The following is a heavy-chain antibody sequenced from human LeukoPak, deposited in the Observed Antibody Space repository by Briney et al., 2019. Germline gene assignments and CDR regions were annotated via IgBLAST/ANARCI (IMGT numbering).Heavy chain of an antibody. D-gene: IGHD7-27*01. J-gene: IGHJ5*02. Sequence: GGSLRLSCAASGFTLSDYYMSWIRQTPGKGLEWLAFITDNGNSRKYADSVTGRVTISRDNAKNSVFLQMNSLRAEDSGVYYCARDVRGRTPLKLGMKWFDPWGQGTRVTVSS. V-gene: IGHV3-11*01. CDR2: ITDNGNSR. CDR1: GFTLSDYY. CDR3: ARDVRGRTPLKLGMKWFDP.